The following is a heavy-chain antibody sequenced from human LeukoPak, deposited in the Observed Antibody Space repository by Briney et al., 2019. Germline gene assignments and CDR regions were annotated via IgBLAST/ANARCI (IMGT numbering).Heavy chain of an antibody. CDR3: ARTYYDISTGYNPYVDY. CDR2: ITDSSTAI. D-gene: IGHD3-9*01. CDR1: GFPFNIYT. J-gene: IGHJ4*02. V-gene: IGHV3-48*04. Sequence: GGSLTLSCAASGFPFNIYTMNWVPQAPGKGLEWVLYITDSSTAIYSTDSVRRRYTIPRDNAKNYLYLQMNSLRAEDTAVYYCARTYYDISTGYNPYVDYWGQGILVTVST.